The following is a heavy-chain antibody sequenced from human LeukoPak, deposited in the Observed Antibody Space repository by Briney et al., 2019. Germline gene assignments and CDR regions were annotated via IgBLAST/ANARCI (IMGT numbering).Heavy chain of an antibody. CDR1: GFTFSSHW. CDR3: ARVDTVNY. D-gene: IGHD4-17*01. CDR2: IYQDGSEK. V-gene: IGHV3-7*01. Sequence: GGSLRLSCAASGFTFSSHWMSWVRQAPGKGLEWVANIYQDGSEKYYVDSVKGRFTISRDNAKNSLFLQMNSLRSEDTAVYYCARVDTVNYWGQGTLVTVSS. J-gene: IGHJ4*02.